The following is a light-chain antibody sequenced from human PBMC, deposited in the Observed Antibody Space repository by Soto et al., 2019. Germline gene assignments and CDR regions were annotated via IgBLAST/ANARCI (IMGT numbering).Light chain of an antibody. V-gene: IGKV3-20*01. CDR3: QQYGSSPRYT. CDR2: GAS. CDR1: QAVSSNN. J-gene: IGKJ2*01. Sequence: EIVLTQSPGTLSLSPGERATLSCRASQAVSSNNLAWYQHKPGQAPRLLIYGASSRATGIPDRFSGSGSRTDFTLTISRLEPEDFAVYYCQQYGSSPRYTFGQGTKLDIK.